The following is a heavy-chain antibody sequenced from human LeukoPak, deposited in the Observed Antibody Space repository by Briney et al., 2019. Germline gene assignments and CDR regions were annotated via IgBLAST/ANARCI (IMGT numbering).Heavy chain of an antibody. CDR3: ARDKVAGTYFDQ. Sequence: PSETLSLTCTVSGGSISSSTYYWGWIRQPPGKGLEWIGSVYYSGSNYYNPSLKSRVTISVDTSENQFSLKLSSVTAADTAVYYCARDKVAGTYFDQWGQGTLVTVSS. CDR1: GGSISSSTYY. V-gene: IGHV4-39*07. J-gene: IGHJ4*02. CDR2: VYYSGSN. D-gene: IGHD6-19*01.